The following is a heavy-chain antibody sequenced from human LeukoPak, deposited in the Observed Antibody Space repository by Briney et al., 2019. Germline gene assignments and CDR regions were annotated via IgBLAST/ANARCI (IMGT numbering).Heavy chain of an antibody. V-gene: IGHV3-48*02. D-gene: IGHD4-17*01. CDR3: ARSFLRRDYVKPGATDDAFDI. CDR2: ISSSSSTI. Sequence: GGSLRLSCAASGFTFSSYSMNWVRQAPGKGLEWVSYISSSSSTIYYADSVKGRFTISRDNAKNSLYLQMNSLRDEDTAVYYCARSFLRRDYVKPGATDDAFDIWGQGTMVTVSS. CDR1: GFTFSSYS. J-gene: IGHJ3*02.